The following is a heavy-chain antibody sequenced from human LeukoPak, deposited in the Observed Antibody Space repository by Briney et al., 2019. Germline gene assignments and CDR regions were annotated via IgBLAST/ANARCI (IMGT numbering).Heavy chain of an antibody. Sequence: GGSLRLSCAASGFTFSSYAMSWVRQAPGKGLEWVSAISGSGGSTYYADSVKGRFTISRDNSKNTLYLQTNSLRAEDTAVYYCAKDFGDYYDTSGFDYWGQGTLVTVSS. V-gene: IGHV3-23*01. CDR3: AKDFGDYYDTSGFDY. D-gene: IGHD3-22*01. CDR2: ISGSGGST. CDR1: GFTFSSYA. J-gene: IGHJ4*02.